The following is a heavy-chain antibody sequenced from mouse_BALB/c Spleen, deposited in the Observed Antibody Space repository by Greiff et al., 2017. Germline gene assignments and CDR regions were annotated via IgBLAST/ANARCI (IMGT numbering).Heavy chain of an antibody. V-gene: IGHV5-17*02. D-gene: IGHD4-1*02. CDR2: ISSGSSTI. Sequence: DVKLVESGGGLVQPGGSRKLSCAASGFTFSSFGMHWVRQAPEKGLEWVAYISSGSSTIYYADTVKGRFTISRDNPKNTLFLQMTSLRSEDTAMYYCARSPTGTAMDYWGQGTSVTVSS. CDR1: GFTFSSFG. J-gene: IGHJ4*01. CDR3: ARSPTGTAMDY.